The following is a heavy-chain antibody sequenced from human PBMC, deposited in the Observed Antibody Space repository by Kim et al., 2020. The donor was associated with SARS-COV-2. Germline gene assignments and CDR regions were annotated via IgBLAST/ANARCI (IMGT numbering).Heavy chain of an antibody. J-gene: IGHJ4*02. CDR2: IKQDGSDK. CDR3: ARDIRRFDY. CDR1: GFTFSTYW. V-gene: IGHV3-7*01. Sequence: GGSLRLSCAASGFTFSTYWMSWVRQAPGKGLEWVANIKQDGSDKYYVDCVKGRFTISRDNAKNSLYLQMNSLRVEDTALYYCARDIRRFDYWGQGTLVTV.